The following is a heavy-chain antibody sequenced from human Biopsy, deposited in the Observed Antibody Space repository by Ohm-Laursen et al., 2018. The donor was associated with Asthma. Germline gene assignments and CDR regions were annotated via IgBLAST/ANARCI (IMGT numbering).Heavy chain of an antibody. J-gene: IGHJ4*02. V-gene: IGHV3-30*18. CDR1: GFMFRSFG. Sequence: SLRLSCAASGFMFRSFGTHWVRQAPGKGLEWVAVISYDGNHKFYEDSVKGRFTISRDNSKNTLYLQMNSLRTEDTAVYYCAKRRGYSGRDNDYWGQGTLVIVSS. CDR3: AKRRGYSGRDNDY. D-gene: IGHD5-12*01. CDR2: ISYDGNHK.